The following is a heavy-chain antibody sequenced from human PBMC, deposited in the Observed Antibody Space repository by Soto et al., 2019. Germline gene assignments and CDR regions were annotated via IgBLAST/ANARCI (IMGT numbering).Heavy chain of an antibody. CDR1: GFTFSSYA. J-gene: IGHJ4*02. CDR2: ISGSGGST. Sequence: PGGSLRLSCAASGFTFSSYAMSWVRQAPGKGLEWVSAISGSGGSTYYADSVKGRFTISRDNSKSTLYLQMNSLRAEDTAVYYCAKALSRYYYDSSGYFGYWGQGTLVTVSS. D-gene: IGHD3-22*01. CDR3: AKALSRYYYDSSGYFGY. V-gene: IGHV3-23*01.